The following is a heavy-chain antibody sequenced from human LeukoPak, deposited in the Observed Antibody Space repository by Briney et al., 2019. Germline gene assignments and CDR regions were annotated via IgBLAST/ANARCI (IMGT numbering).Heavy chain of an antibody. CDR3: ARKRPAYGDYTYYYYMDV. Sequence: ASVKVSCKASGYTFSSYGISWVRQAPGQGLEWMGWISAYNGDTHYAQKFQGRVTMTTDTSTSTAYMELRSLRSDDTAVYYCARKRPAYGDYTYYYYMDVWGKGTTVTVSS. CDR1: GYTFSSYG. CDR2: ISAYNGDT. D-gene: IGHD4-17*01. V-gene: IGHV1-18*01. J-gene: IGHJ6*03.